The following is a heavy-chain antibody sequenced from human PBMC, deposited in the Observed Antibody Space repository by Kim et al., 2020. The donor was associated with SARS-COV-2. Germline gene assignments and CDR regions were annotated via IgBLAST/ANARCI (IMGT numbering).Heavy chain of an antibody. CDR1: GFTFSSYW. D-gene: IGHD2-15*01. CDR3: ARGLGYCSGGSCYSGYYYYGMDV. V-gene: IGHV3-74*01. J-gene: IGHJ6*02. Sequence: GGSLRLSCAASGFTFSSYWMHWVRQAPGKGLVWVSRINSDGSSTSYADSVKGRFTISRDNAKNTLYLQMNSLRAEDTAVYYCARGLGYCSGGSCYSGYYYYGMDVWGQGTTVTVSS. CDR2: INSDGSST.